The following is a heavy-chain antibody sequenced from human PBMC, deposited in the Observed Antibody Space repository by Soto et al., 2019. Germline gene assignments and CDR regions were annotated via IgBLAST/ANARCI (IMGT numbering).Heavy chain of an antibody. V-gene: IGHV3-66*01. Sequence: PGGSLRLSCAASGFTVSSNYMSWVRQAPGKGLEWVSVIYSGGSTYYADSVKGRFTISRDNSKNTLYLQMNSLRAEDTAVYYCARRYCSGGSCEFDYWGQGTLVTVSS. J-gene: IGHJ4*02. CDR2: IYSGGST. CDR1: GFTVSSNY. CDR3: ARRYCSGGSCEFDY. D-gene: IGHD2-15*01.